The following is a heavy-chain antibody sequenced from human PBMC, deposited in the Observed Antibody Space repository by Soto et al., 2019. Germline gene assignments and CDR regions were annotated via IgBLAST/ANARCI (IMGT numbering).Heavy chain of an antibody. CDR2: ISIRGGDE. CDR1: GFTFSSYA. J-gene: IGHJ4*02. Sequence: QVQLVESGGGVVQPGKSLRLSCAASGFTFSSYAMHWARQAPGKGLEWVTVISIRGGDEYYAESVRGRFTISRDDSKNTLYLQMYSLRVEDTAVYYCARGTIVARQHLDYWCQGTLVTVS. V-gene: IGHV3-30*03. D-gene: IGHD6-6*01. CDR3: ARGTIVARQHLDY.